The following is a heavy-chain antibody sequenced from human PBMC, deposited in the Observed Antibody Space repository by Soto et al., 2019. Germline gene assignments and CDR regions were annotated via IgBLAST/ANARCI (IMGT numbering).Heavy chain of an antibody. CDR3: ASRRYTDGHFDY. V-gene: IGHV4-30-4*01. J-gene: IGHJ4*02. D-gene: IGHD5-18*01. Sequence: QVQLQESGPGLVRPSQTLSLTCTVSGGSISSGDYYWSWIRQPPGKGLEWIGYIYYSGSTYYNPSLKGRVTMSVDTSKNQFSLKLSSVTAADTAVYYCASRRYTDGHFDYWGQGTLVTVSS. CDR2: IYYSGST. CDR1: GGSISSGDYY.